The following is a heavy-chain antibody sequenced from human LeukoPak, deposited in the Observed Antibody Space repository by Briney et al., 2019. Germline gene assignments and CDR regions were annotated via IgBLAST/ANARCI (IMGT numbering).Heavy chain of an antibody. CDR1: GYTFTSYY. Sequence: ASVKVSCKASGYTFTSYYMHWVRQAPGQGLEWMGIINPSGGSTSYAQKFQGRVTMTRDTSTSTVYMELSSLRSEDTAVYYCAGAEYDFWSGYWASGYYYYGMDVWGQGTTVTVSS. CDR2: INPSGGST. V-gene: IGHV1-46*01. D-gene: IGHD3-3*01. J-gene: IGHJ6*02. CDR3: AGAEYDFWSGYWASGYYYYGMDV.